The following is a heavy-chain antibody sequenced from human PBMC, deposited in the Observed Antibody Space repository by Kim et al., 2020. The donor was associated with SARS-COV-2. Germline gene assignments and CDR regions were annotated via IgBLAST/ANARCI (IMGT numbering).Heavy chain of an antibody. D-gene: IGHD6-19*01. Sequence: GGSLRLSCSASGFTFSSYGMRWVRQAPGKGLEWVSNIKDDGSGKYYVDSVKGRFTISRDNAKNSLLLQMNSLRAEDTAVYFCGRRGGSGWALKYWGQGTLVTVSS. CDR3: GRRGGSGWALKY. J-gene: IGHJ4*02. CDR2: IKDDGSGK. CDR1: GFTFSSYG. V-gene: IGHV3-7*01.